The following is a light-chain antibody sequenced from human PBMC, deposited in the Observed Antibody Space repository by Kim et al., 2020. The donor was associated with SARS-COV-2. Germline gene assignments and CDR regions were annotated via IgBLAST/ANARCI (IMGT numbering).Light chain of an antibody. CDR3: ASYSTSTTLI. CDR1: SSDIGSFNY. J-gene: IGLJ2*01. CDR2: DVS. V-gene: IGLV2-14*03. Sequence: QSVLTQPASVSESPGQSITISCNGTSSDIGSFNYVSWYQQHTNTVPKLIIYDVSQRPSGVSDRFSGSRSGNTASLTISGLQTEDEAIYFCASYSTSTTLIFGGGTQLTVL.